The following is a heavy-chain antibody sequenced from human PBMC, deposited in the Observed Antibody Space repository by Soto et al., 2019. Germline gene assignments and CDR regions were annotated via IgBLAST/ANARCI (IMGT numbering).Heavy chain of an antibody. J-gene: IGHJ4*02. CDR1: GFSFSSYW. V-gene: IGHV3-74*01. D-gene: IGHD5-12*01. Sequence: EVQLVESGGGLVQPGGSLRLSCAASGFSFSSYWMHWVRQAPGKGLVWVSRIKNDGRSTTYADSVKGRVTISRDNAKNTLYLQMNSLRAEDTAVYYCARDRAYSAYDNWGQGTLVTVPS. CDR3: ARDRAYSAYDN. CDR2: IKNDGRST.